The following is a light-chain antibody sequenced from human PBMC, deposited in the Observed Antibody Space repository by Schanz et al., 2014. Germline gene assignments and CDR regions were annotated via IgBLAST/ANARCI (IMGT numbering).Light chain of an antibody. V-gene: IGLV1-40*01. CDR1: SSNIGAGYD. CDR2: GNS. CDR3: QSYDSSLSAFV. J-gene: IGLJ3*02. Sequence: QSVLTQPPSVSGAPGQRVSISCAGNSSNIGAGYDVNWFQQHPGTAPKLLIYGNSDRPSGVPDRFSGSKSGTSASLVITGLQADDEADYYCQSYDSSLSAFVFGGGTKLTVL.